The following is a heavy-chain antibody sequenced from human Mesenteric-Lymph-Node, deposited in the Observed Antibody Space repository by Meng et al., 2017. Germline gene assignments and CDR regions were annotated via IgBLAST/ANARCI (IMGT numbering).Heavy chain of an antibody. D-gene: IGHD3-22*01. Sequence: ASVKVSCKASGYTFTSYGISWVRQAPGQGLEWMGWISAYNGNTNYAQKLQGRVTMTTDTSTSTAYMELRSLRSEDTAVYYCAIPDYYYDSSGYARNEYYYYYGMDVWGQGTTVTVSS. CDR3: AIPDYYYDSSGYARNEYYYYYGMDV. J-gene: IGHJ6*02. V-gene: IGHV1-18*01. CDR2: ISAYNGNT. CDR1: GYTFTSYG.